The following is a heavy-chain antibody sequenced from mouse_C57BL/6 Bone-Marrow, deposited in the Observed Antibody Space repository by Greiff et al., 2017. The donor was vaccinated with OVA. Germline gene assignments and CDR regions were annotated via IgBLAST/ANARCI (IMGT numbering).Heavy chain of an antibody. CDR2: IYPGDGDT. J-gene: IGHJ2*01. CDR1: GYAFSSSW. CDR3: ASQWLLLDY. V-gene: IGHV1-82*01. D-gene: IGHD2-3*01. Sequence: QVHVKQSGPELVKPGASVKISCKASGYAFSSSWMNWVKQRPGKGLEWIGRIYPGDGDTNYNGKFKGKATLTADKSSSTAYMQLSSLTSEDSAVYFCASQWLLLDYWGQGTTLTVAS.